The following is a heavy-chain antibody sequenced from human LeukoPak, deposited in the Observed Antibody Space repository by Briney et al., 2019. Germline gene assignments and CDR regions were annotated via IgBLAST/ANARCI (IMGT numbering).Heavy chain of an antibody. Sequence: SETLSLTCTVSGGSISSSSYYWGWIRQPPGKGLEWIGSIYYSGSTYYNPSLKSRVTISADTSKNQFSLKLSSVTAADTAVYYCARVLGQIVLYYFDYWGQGTLVTVSS. V-gene: IGHV4-39*07. D-gene: IGHD2-8*02. CDR1: GGSISSSSYY. CDR3: ARVLGQIVLYYFDY. CDR2: IYYSGST. J-gene: IGHJ4*02.